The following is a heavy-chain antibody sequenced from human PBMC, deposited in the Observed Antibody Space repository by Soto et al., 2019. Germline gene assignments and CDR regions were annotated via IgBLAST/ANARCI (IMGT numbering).Heavy chain of an antibody. CDR2: IYYSGST. Sequence: PSETLSLTCTVSGGSISSGGYYWSWIRQHPGKGLEWIGYIYYSGSTYYNPSLKSRVTISVDTSKNQFSLKLSSVTAADTAVYYCARGMRRQGFDYWGQGTLVTVSS. J-gene: IGHJ4*02. V-gene: IGHV4-31*03. CDR1: GGSISSGGYY. CDR3: ARGMRRQGFDY.